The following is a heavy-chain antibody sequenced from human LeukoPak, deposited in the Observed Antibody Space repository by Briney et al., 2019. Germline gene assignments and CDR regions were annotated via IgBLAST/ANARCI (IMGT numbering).Heavy chain of an antibody. D-gene: IGHD6-19*01. CDR3: ARDQGSGWPYYFDY. CDR1: GFTFSNFA. CDR2: ISYDGSNR. V-gene: IGHV3-30*04. Sequence: GRSLRLSCAASGFTFSNFAMHWVRQAPGKGLEWVAVISYDGSNRYYADSVKGRFTISRDNSKSMVYLQMNSLRPEDTAVYYCARDQGSGWPYYFDYWGQGTLVTVSS. J-gene: IGHJ4*02.